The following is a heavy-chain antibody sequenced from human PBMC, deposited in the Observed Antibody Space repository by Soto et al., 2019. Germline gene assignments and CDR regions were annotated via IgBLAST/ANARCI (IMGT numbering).Heavy chain of an antibody. J-gene: IGHJ4*02. Sequence: QVQLQESGPGLVKPSQTLSLTCTVSGGSISSGGYYWSWIRQHPGKGLEWIGYIYYSGSTYYNPAPKSRVTISVDTSKNQFSLKLSSVTAAATAVYYCAIRNGSGSYYVDYWGQGTLVTVSS. CDR3: AIRNGSGSYYVDY. V-gene: IGHV4-31*03. D-gene: IGHD3-10*01. CDR1: GGSISSGGYY. CDR2: IYYSGST.